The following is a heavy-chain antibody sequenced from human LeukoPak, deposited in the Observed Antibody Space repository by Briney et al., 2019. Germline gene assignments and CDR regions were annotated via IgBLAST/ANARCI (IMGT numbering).Heavy chain of an antibody. Sequence: SETLSLTCAVYGGSFSGYYWSWIRQPPGKGLEWIGSIYYSGSTYYNPSLKSRVTISVDTSKNQFSLKLSSVTAADTAVYYYAGRLWFGELSFDYWGHGTLVTVSS. J-gene: IGHJ4*01. CDR3: AGRLWFGELSFDY. D-gene: IGHD3-10*01. CDR1: GGSFSGYY. CDR2: IYYSGST. V-gene: IGHV4-34*01.